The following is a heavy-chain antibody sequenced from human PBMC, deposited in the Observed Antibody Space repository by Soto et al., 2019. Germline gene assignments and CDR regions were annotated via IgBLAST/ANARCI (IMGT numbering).Heavy chain of an antibody. J-gene: IGHJ4*02. CDR3: ARGPFGDAAMVTNYFDY. V-gene: IGHV3-30-3*01. CDR2: LSYDANNK. D-gene: IGHD5-18*01. Sequence: LRLSCAASGFTFSNYAIHWVRQAPGKGLEWVAVLSYDANNKHYADSVKGRFTISRDNSKNTLYLQMNSLRPEDTAVYYCARGPFGDAAMVTNYFDYWGQGTLVTVSS. CDR1: GFTFSNYA.